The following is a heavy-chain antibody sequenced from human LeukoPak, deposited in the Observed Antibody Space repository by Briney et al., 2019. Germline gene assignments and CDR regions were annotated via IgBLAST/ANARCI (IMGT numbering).Heavy chain of an antibody. D-gene: IGHD5-18*01. V-gene: IGHV5-51*01. Sequence: GESLKISCKGSGYSFTSYWIGWVRQMPGKGLEWMGIIYPGDSDTRYSPSFQGQVTISADKSISTAYLQRSSLKASDTAMYYCARTSRGYSYGRNFDYWGQGTLSPSPQ. J-gene: IGHJ4*02. CDR2: IYPGDSDT. CDR1: GYSFTSYW. CDR3: ARTSRGYSYGRNFDY.